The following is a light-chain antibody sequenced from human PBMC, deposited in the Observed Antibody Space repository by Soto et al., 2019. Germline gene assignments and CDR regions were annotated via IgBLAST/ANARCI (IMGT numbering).Light chain of an antibody. Sequence: DIQMTQSPSFLSASVGDRVTITCRASQGIRNSLAWYQHKPGKVPKLLIYAAPTLYSGVSSRFSGSGSGTDFTLTIGSLQPEDVAVYYCQKHSSVPFTFGGGTKVEIK. CDR2: AAP. CDR1: QGIRNS. V-gene: IGKV1-27*01. CDR3: QKHSSVPFT. J-gene: IGKJ4*01.